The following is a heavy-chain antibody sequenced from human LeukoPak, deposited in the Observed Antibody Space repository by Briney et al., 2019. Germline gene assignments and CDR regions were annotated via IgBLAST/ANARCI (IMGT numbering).Heavy chain of an antibody. V-gene: IGHV3-21*01. D-gene: IGHD3-16*01. Sequence: PGGSLRLSCAASGFTFSSYTMTWVRQAPGKGLEWVPSISSSSTYIFYEDSVKGRFIISRDNAKKSLYLQMNSLRADDSAVYYCAGDRPPNVWGQGTLVTVSS. CDR2: ISSSSTYI. CDR3: AGDRPPNV. J-gene: IGHJ4*02. CDR1: GFTFSSYT.